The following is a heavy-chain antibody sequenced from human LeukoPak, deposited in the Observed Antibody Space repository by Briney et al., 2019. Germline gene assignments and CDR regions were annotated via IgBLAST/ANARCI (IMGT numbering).Heavy chain of an antibody. D-gene: IGHD1-26*01. CDR3: AREGVGATRLWAFDI. V-gene: IGHV1-46*01. CDR1: GYTFTSYY. J-gene: IGHJ3*02. Sequence: SVKVSCKASGYTFTSYYMHWVRQAPAQGREGMGIINPSGGSTYYAQKFQGRVTMTRDMSTNTVYMELSSLRSEDTAVYYCAREGVGATRLWAFDIWGQGTMVTVSS. CDR2: INPSGGST.